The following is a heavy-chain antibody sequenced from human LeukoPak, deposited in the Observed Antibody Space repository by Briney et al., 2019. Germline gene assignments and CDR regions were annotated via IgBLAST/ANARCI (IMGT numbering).Heavy chain of an antibody. CDR2: IRYDGSNK. J-gene: IGHJ5*02. D-gene: IGHD2-15*01. CDR3: AKDGYCSGGSCYSENWYDP. CDR1: GFTFRIYA. Sequence: GGSLRLSCAASGFTFRIYAMHSVRQAPGKGLEWVAFIRYDGSNKYYADSVKGRFTISRDNSKNTLYLQMNSLRAEDTAVYYCAKDGYCSGGSCYSENWYDPWGQGTLVTVSS. V-gene: IGHV3-30*02.